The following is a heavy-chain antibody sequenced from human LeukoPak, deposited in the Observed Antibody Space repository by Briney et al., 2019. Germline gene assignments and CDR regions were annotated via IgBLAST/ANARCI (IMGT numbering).Heavy chain of an antibody. CDR1: GFTFSDHY. CDR2: ISNDGNAR. CDR3: ARDSYGDANFDS. D-gene: IGHD4-17*01. J-gene: IGHJ4*02. Sequence: GGSLRLSCAAPGFTFSDHYMSWIRQAPGKGLEWVSYISNDGNARYYADSVKGRFTISRDISKNAVYLQMNSLRAEDTAVYYCARDSYGDANFDSWGQGTLVTVSS. V-gene: IGHV3-11*01.